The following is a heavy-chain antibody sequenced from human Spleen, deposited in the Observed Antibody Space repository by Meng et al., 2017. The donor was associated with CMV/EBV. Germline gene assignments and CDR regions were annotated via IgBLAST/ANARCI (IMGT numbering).Heavy chain of an antibody. V-gene: IGHV1-18*04. Sequence: ASVKVSCKASGYTFTGYYMHWVRQAPGQGLEWMAWISGNKGDSNYAWKLQGRVTVTTDTSTNTAYMELRNLRSDDTAVYYCARDFKAHCSGSTCQGYFDLWGQGTLVTVSS. CDR1: GYTFTGYY. CDR3: ARDFKAHCSGSTCQGYFDL. D-gene: IGHD2-2*01. CDR2: ISGNKGDS. J-gene: IGHJ4*02.